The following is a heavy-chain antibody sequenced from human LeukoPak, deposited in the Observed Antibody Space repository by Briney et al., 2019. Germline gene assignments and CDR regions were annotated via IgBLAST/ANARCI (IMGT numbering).Heavy chain of an antibody. CDR2: VSGSGGST. Sequence: GGSLRLSCAASGFTFSSYAMSWVRQAPGKGLEWVSAVSGSGGSTYYADSVKGRFTISRDNSKNTLYLQINSLRAEDTAVYYCAKDLKGYDFWSGYSIDYWGQGTLVTVSS. CDR1: GFTFSSYA. D-gene: IGHD3-3*01. V-gene: IGHV3-23*01. CDR3: AKDLKGYDFWSGYSIDY. J-gene: IGHJ4*02.